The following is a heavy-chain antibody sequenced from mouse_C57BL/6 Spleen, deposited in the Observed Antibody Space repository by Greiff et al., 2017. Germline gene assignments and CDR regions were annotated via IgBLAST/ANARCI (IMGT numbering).Heavy chain of an antibody. J-gene: IGHJ3*01. CDR2: IYPGDGDT. CDR3: ARGSTVVGSWFAY. D-gene: IGHD1-1*01. CDR1: GYAFSSSW. Sequence: VKLMESGPELVKPGASVKISCKASGYAFSSSWMNWVKQRPGKGLEWIGRIYPGDGDTNYNGKFKGKATLTADKSSSTAYMQLSSLTSEDSAVYFCARGSTVVGSWFAYWGQGTLVTVSA. V-gene: IGHV1-82*01.